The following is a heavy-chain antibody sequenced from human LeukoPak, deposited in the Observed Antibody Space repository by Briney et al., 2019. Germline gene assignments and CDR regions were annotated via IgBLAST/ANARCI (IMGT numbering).Heavy chain of an antibody. V-gene: IGHV3-7*01. J-gene: IGHJ6*02. CDR1: GFTFNRDW. Sequence: LGGSLRLSCAASGFTFNRDWTAWVRQAPGKGLEWVANIKEDGSEKNYVDSVKGRFTISRDNAVNSVYLQMNSLRAEDTAVYYCARDRKQQLDVYYYYGMDVWGQGTTVTVSS. CDR2: IKEDGSEK. D-gene: IGHD6-13*01. CDR3: ARDRKQQLDVYYYYGMDV.